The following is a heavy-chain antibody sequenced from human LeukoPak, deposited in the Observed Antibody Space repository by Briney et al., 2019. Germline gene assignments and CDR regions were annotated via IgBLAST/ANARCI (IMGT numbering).Heavy chain of an antibody. CDR1: GASIRSGDYY. CDR3: ASLSAPLDY. V-gene: IGHV4-30-4*01. Sequence: KPSETLSLTCTVSGASIRSGDYYWSWIRQPPGKGLEWIGYIYDSGSTYYNPSLKSRITISVDTSKNQFSLKLSSVTAADTAVYYCASLSAPLDYWGQGTLVTVSS. D-gene: IGHD2/OR15-2a*01. CDR2: IYDSGST. J-gene: IGHJ4*02.